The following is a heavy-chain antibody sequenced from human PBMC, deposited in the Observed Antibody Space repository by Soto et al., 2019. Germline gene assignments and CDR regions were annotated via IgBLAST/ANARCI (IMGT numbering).Heavy chain of an antibody. Sequence: QVQLQESGPGLWNPSKTLSPPCSVPVASISIGDSYGGWTRQPPGEGLEWIGSIYYSGRTNYNPSLNSRVTISLDTSKNQFSLKLSSVTAADTAVYYCARQEGYTAGCQGYWGQGTLVTVSS. V-gene: IGHV4-39*01. CDR3: ARQEGYTAGCQGY. J-gene: IGHJ4*02. D-gene: IGHD5-18*01. CDR2: IYYSGRT. CDR1: VASISIGDSY.